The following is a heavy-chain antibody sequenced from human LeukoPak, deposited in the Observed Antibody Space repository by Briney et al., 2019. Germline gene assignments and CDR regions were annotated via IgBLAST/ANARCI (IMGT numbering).Heavy chain of an antibody. D-gene: IGHD5-12*01. Sequence: SETLSLTCTVSGGSVSSGSYYWSWIRQPPGKGLGWIGYIYYSGSTNYNPSLKSRVTISVDTSKNQFSLKLSSVTAADTAVYYCARSVATVYFDYWGQGTLVTVSS. J-gene: IGHJ4*02. CDR1: GGSVSSGSYY. CDR2: IYYSGST. CDR3: ARSVATVYFDY. V-gene: IGHV4-61*01.